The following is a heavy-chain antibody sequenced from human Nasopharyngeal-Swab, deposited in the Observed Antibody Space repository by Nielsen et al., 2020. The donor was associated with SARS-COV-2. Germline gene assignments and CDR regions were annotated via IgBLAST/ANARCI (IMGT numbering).Heavy chain of an antibody. J-gene: IGHJ6*02. V-gene: IGHV3-21*01. CDR1: GFTFNNYN. D-gene: IGHD3-3*01. Sequence: GESLKISWAASGFTFNNYNFNWVRQAPGKGPEWVSSISSSSSYIYYADSVKGRFTISRDNAKNSLYNSLRAEDTAVYYCARDGLDYDFWSAYFMDVWGQGTTVTVSS. CDR2: ISSSSSYI. CDR3: ARDGLDYDFWSAYFMDV.